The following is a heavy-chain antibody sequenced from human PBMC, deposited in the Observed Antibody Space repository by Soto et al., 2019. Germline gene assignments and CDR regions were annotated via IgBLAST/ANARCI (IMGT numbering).Heavy chain of an antibody. V-gene: IGHV1-69*01. CDR2: IIPIFGTA. Sequence: QVQLVQSGAEVKKPGSSVKVSCKASGGTFSSYAISWVRQAPGQGLERMGGIIPIFGTANYAQKFQGRVTITAEESTSTAYMELSSLRSEDTAVYYCARGVVVTARGYWYFDLWGRGTLVTVSS. CDR1: GGTFSSYA. CDR3: ARGVVVTARGYWYFDL. D-gene: IGHD2-21*02. J-gene: IGHJ2*01.